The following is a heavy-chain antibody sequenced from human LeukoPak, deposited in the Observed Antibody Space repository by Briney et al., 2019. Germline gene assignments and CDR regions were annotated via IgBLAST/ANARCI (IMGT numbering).Heavy chain of an antibody. D-gene: IGHD3-3*01. CDR3: ARLWIRSRFLENGALDY. Sequence: SETLSLTCTVSGGSISSSSYYWGWIRQPPGKGLEWIGSIYYSGSTYYNPSLKSRVTISVDTSKNQFSLKLSSVTAADTAVYYCARLWIRSRFLENGALDYWGQGTLVTVSS. J-gene: IGHJ4*02. CDR1: GGSISSSSYY. CDR2: IYYSGST. V-gene: IGHV4-39*01.